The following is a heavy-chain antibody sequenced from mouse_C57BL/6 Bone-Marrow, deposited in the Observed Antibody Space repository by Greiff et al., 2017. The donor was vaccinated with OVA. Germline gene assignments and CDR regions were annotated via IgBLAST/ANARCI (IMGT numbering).Heavy chain of an antibody. V-gene: IGHV1-26*01. CDR1: GYTFTDYY. D-gene: IGHD2-1*01. CDR2: INPNNGGT. J-gene: IGHJ3*01. Sequence: EVQLQQSGPELVKPGASVKISCKASGYTFTDYYMNWVKQSHGKSLEWIGDINPNNGGTSYNQQFKGKATLTVDKSSSTAYMALRSLTSEDSAVYYCARRGDLLAWFAYWGQGMLVTVSA. CDR3: ARRGDLLAWFAY.